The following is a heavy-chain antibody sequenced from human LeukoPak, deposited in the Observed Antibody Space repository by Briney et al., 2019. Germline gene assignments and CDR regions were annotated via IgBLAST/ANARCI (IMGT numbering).Heavy chain of an antibody. D-gene: IGHD3-10*01. CDR2: IRWNSGSI. J-gene: IGHJ4*02. Sequence: GGSLRLSCAASGFTFDDYAMHWVRQAPGKGLEWVSGIRWNSGSIGYADSVEGRFTISRDNAKNSLYLQMNSLRAEDTALYYCAKSKNSMVRGVYFDYWGQGTLVTVSS. V-gene: IGHV3-9*01. CDR1: GFTFDDYA. CDR3: AKSKNSMVRGVYFDY.